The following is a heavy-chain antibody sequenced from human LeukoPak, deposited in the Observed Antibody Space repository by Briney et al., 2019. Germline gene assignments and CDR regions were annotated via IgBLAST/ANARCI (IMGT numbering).Heavy chain of an antibody. V-gene: IGHV4-39*07. Sequence: SETLSLTCTVSGGSISSSSYYWGWIRQPPGKGLEWIGSIYYSGSTYYNPSLKSRVTISSDTSKNQFSLELNSVTAADTAVYYCVRLSVVSPHRYFDLWGRGTLVTVSS. D-gene: IGHD4-23*01. CDR2: IYYSGST. CDR1: GGSISSSSYY. CDR3: VRLSVVSPHRYFDL. J-gene: IGHJ2*01.